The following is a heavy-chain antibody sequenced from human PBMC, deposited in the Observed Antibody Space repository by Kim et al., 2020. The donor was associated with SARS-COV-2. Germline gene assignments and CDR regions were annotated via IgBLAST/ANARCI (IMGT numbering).Heavy chain of an antibody. CDR3: AKDPFPYCDPIEYFDY. V-gene: IGHV3-23*01. Sequence: GGSLRLSCAASGFTFSSYAMSWVRQAPGKGLEWVSAISGSGGSTYYADSVKGRFTISRDNSKNTLYLQMNSLRAEDTAVYYCAKDPFPYCDPIEYFDYWGQGTLVTVSS. D-gene: IGHD4-17*01. J-gene: IGHJ4*02. CDR2: ISGSGGST. CDR1: GFTFSSYA.